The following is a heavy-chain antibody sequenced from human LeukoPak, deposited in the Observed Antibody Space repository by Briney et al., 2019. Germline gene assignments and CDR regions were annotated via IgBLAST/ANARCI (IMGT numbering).Heavy chain of an antibody. CDR3: AKAVTPVVTRGFDY. J-gene: IGHJ4*02. D-gene: IGHD4-23*01. Sequence: PGGSLRLSCAASGFTFSDYYMSWIRQAPGKGLEWVSYISSSGSTIYYADSVKGRFTISRDNAKNSLYLQMNSLRAEDTAVYYCAKAVTPVVTRGFDYWGQGTLVTVSS. CDR1: GFTFSDYY. V-gene: IGHV3-11*01. CDR2: ISSSGSTI.